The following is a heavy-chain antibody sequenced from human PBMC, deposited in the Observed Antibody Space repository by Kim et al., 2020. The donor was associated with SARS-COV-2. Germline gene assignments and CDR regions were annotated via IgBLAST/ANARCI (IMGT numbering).Heavy chain of an antibody. D-gene: IGHD2-15*01. CDR3: AREVAWDRAYCSGGSCHRKRGYFDL. CDR2: VSYDGSNK. CDR1: GFTFSSYG. Sequence: GGSLRLSCAASGFTFSSYGMHWVRQAPGKGLEWVAVVSYDGSNKYYADSVKGRFTISRDNSKNTLYLQMNSLRAEDTAVYYCAREVAWDRAYCSGGSCHRKRGYFDLWGRGTLVTVSS. V-gene: IGHV3-33*05. J-gene: IGHJ2*01.